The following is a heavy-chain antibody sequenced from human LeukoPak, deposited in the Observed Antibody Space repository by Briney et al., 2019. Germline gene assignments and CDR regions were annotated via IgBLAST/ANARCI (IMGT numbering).Heavy chain of an antibody. Sequence: GASVKVSCKASGYTFTSYGISWVRQAPGQGLEWMGWISAYNGNTNYAQKLQGRVTMTTDTSTSTAYMELRSLRSDDTAVYYCARERPGYSCGRGWFDPWGQGTLVTVSS. CDR1: GYTFTSYG. CDR3: ARERPGYSCGRGWFDP. V-gene: IGHV1-18*01. CDR2: ISAYNGNT. J-gene: IGHJ5*02. D-gene: IGHD6-19*01.